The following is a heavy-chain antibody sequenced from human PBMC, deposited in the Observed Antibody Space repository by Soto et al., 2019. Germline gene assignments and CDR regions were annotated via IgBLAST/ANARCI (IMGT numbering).Heavy chain of an antibody. D-gene: IGHD2-2*01. V-gene: IGHV1-69*12. CDR2: IIPIFGTV. Sequence: QVQLVQSGAEVKKPGSLVKVSCKASGGTFSSYAISWVRQAPGQGLEWMGGIIPIFGTVNYAQKFQGRVTITADESTSTAYMELSSLRSEDTAVYYCARHDCISSSCYYYYYYGMDVWGQGTTVTVSS. CDR3: ARHDCISSSCYYYYYYGMDV. J-gene: IGHJ6*02. CDR1: GGTFSSYA.